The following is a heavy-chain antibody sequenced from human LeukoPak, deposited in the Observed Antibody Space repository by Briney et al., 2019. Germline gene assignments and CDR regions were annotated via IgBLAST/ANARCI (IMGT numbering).Heavy chain of an antibody. CDR3: ARDRYSSGWYGGTDY. CDR2: IYYSGST. CDR1: CGSISSYY. Sequence: SETLSLTCTVSCGSISSYYWSWIRQPPGKGLEWIGYIYYSGSTNYNPSLKSRVTISVDTSKNQFSLKLSSVTAADTAVYYCARDRYSSGWYGGTDYWGQRTLVTVSS. D-gene: IGHD6-19*01. J-gene: IGHJ4*02. V-gene: IGHV4-59*01.